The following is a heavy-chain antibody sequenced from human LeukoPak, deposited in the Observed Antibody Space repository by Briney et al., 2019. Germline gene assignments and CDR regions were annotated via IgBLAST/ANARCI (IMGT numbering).Heavy chain of an antibody. CDR2: ISYSGNT. Sequence: SETLSLTCTVSGVSISSYYWSWIRQPPGKGLEWIGYISYSGNTNYNPSLKSRVTISVDTSKNQFSLKLSSVTAADTAVYYCARAPDIVVDPGRFDPWGQGTLVTVSS. CDR1: GVSISSYY. D-gene: IGHD2-15*01. CDR3: ARAPDIVVDPGRFDP. V-gene: IGHV4-59*01. J-gene: IGHJ5*02.